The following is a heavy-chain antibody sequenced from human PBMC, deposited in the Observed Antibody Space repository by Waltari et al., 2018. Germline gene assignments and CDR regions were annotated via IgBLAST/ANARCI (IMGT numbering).Heavy chain of an antibody. CDR2: ISSSGSTI. J-gene: IGHJ3*02. D-gene: IGHD5-12*01. CDR3: ARGDRDGYKTNAFDI. Sequence: EVQLVESGGGLVQPGGSLRLSCAASGFTFSSYEMNWVRQAPGKGLEWVSYISSSGSTIYYADSVKCRFTISRDNAKNSLYLQMNSLRAEDTAVYYCARGDRDGYKTNAFDIWGQGTMVTVSS. CDR1: GFTFSSYE. V-gene: IGHV3-48*03.